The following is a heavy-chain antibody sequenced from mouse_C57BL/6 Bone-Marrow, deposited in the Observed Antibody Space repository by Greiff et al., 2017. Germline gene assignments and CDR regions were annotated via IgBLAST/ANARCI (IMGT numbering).Heavy chain of an antibody. D-gene: IGHD1-1*01. Sequence: EVQRVESGGDLVKPGGSLKLSCAASGFTFSSYGMSWVRQTPDKRLEWVATISSGGSYTYYPDSVKGRFTISRDNAKNTLYLQMSSLTSEDTAMYYCARQRFTTVVADAMDYWGQGTSVTVSS. V-gene: IGHV5-6*01. CDR1: GFTFSSYG. CDR3: ARQRFTTVVADAMDY. CDR2: ISSGGSYT. J-gene: IGHJ4*01.